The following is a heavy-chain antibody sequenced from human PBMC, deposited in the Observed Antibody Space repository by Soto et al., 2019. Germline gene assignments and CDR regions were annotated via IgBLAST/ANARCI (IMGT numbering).Heavy chain of an antibody. J-gene: IGHJ6*02. V-gene: IGHV1-24*01. CDR1: GYTLTELS. CDR2: FDPEDGET. Sequence: ASVNVSCKVSGYTLTELSMHWVRHAPGKGLEWMGGFDPEDGETIYAQKFQGRVTMTEDTSTDTAYMELSSLGSEDTAVYYCAAGYCSGGSCYSGYYGMDVWGQGTTVTVSS. D-gene: IGHD2-15*01. CDR3: AAGYCSGGSCYSGYYGMDV.